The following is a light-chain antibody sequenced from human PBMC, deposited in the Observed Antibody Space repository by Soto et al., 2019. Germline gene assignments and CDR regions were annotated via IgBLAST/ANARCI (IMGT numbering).Light chain of an antibody. CDR1: QTISRY. CDR2: SAS. Sequence: DIHMAQTRSSLSPSVVARVTITWRASQTISRYLNWYQQRPGKAPNLLIYSASSLQSGVPSRFSGSGSGIDFTLTISSRQPEDFATYYCQQSYTTPVTFGQGTKVDIK. V-gene: IGKV1-39*01. CDR3: QQSYTTPVT. J-gene: IGKJ1*01.